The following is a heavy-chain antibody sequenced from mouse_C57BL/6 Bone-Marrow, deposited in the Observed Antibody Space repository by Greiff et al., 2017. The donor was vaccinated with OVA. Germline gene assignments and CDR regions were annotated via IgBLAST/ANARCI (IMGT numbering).Heavy chain of an antibody. Sequence: VQLKESGPELVKPGASVKIPCKASGYTFTDYNMDWVKQSHGKSLEWIGDINPNNGGTIYNQKFKGKATLTVDKSSSTAYMERRSLTSEDTAVYYCARYYSNYGFAYWGQGTLVTVSA. V-gene: IGHV1-18*01. CDR1: GYTFTDYN. J-gene: IGHJ3*01. D-gene: IGHD2-5*01. CDR3: ARYYSNYGFAY. CDR2: INPNNGGT.